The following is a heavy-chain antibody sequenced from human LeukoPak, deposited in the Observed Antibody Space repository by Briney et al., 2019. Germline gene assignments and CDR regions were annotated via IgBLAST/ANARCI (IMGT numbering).Heavy chain of an antibody. CDR3: AKGNSWSDEGTFDC. CDR2: ISWYGGST. D-gene: IGHD3-3*01. CDR1: GFTFDDYT. J-gene: IGHJ4*02. V-gene: IGHV3-43*01. Sequence: GGSLRLSCAASGFTFDDYTMHWVGQAPGKGLEWVSLISWYGGSTYYADSLKGRFTISRDNSKNSLYLQMNSLRTEDAALYDCAKGNSWSDEGTFDCWGQGTMVTVAS.